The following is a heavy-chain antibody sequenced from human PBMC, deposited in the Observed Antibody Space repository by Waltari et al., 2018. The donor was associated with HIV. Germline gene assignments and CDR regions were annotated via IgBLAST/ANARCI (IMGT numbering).Heavy chain of an antibody. CDR2: INHSGST. CDR1: GGSFSGYY. D-gene: IGHD3-10*01. V-gene: IGHV4-34*01. CDR3: ARLSSGFGELLGNYGMDV. J-gene: IGHJ6*02. Sequence: QVQLQQWGAGLLKPSETLSLTCAVYGGSFSGYYWSWIRQPPGKGLEWIGEINHSGSTNDNPSLKSRVTISVDTSKNQFSLKLSSVTAADTAVYYCARLSSGFGELLGNYGMDVWGQGTTVTVSS.